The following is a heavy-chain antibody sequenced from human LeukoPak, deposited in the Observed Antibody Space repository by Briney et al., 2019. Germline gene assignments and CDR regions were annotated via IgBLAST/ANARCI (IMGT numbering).Heavy chain of an antibody. V-gene: IGHV3-21*01. CDR2: ISSSSSYI. CDR1: GFTFSSYS. D-gene: IGHD5-12*01. CDR3: ARNSLVDIVATFDY. Sequence: GGSPRLSCAASGFTFSSYSMNWVRQAPGKGLEWVSSISSSSSYIYYADSVKGRFTISRDNAKNSLYLQMNSLRAEDTAVYYCARNSLVDIVATFDYWGQGTLVTVSS. J-gene: IGHJ4*02.